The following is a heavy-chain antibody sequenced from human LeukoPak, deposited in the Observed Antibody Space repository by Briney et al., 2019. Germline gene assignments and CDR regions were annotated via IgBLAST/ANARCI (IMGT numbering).Heavy chain of an antibody. J-gene: IGHJ4*02. V-gene: IGHV3-23*01. D-gene: IGHD1-26*01. Sequence: GGSLRLSCAASGFTFSSYAMSWVRQAPGKGLEWVLAISAGGGSTYYADSVKGRFTISRDNSKNTLYLQMNSLRAEDTAVYYCAKDSDSGTYRAPFDYWGQGTLVTVSS. CDR1: GFTFSSYA. CDR3: AKDSDSGTYRAPFDY. CDR2: ISAGGGST.